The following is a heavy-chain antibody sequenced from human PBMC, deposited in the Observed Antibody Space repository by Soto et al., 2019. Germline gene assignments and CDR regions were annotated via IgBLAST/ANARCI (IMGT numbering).Heavy chain of an antibody. D-gene: IGHD5-12*01. J-gene: IGHJ4*02. CDR1: GFTVSSDY. Sequence: EVQLVESGGGLIQPGGSLRLSCAASGFTVSSDYMSWVRQAPGEGLEWVSAIYADGSTHYADSVKGRFAMSRDNSKNTLYLQMNSLRAEDTAVYYCARKGAGYNFYGYFDYWGQGTLVTVSS. CDR2: IYADGST. V-gene: IGHV3-53*01. CDR3: ARKGAGYNFYGYFDY.